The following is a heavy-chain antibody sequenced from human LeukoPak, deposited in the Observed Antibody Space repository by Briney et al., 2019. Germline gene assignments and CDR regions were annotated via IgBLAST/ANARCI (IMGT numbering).Heavy chain of an antibody. CDR2: IKQDGSEK. J-gene: IGHJ4*02. CDR3: AGVISSVWYY. D-gene: IGHD6-19*01. V-gene: IGHV3-7*01. CDR1: GFTFSGYW. Sequence: GGSLRLSCAASGFTFSGYWMSWVRQAPGKGPEWVANIKQDGSEKYYVDSVKGRFTISRDNAENSLYLQMNSLRAEDTAVYYCAGVISSVWYYWGQGTLVTVSS.